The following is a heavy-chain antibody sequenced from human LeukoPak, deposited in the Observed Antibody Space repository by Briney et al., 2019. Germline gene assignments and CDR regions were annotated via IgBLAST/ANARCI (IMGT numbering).Heavy chain of an antibody. Sequence: GGSLRLSCAASGFTFSDYAMHWVRQAPGKGLEWLAYIRYDGSSKYSTDFVKGRFTISRDNSKNTLYLQMNSLRAEDTAVYYCARDQAGSGHYADYWGQGTLVTVSS. CDR2: IRYDGSSK. CDR3: ARDQAGSGHYADY. CDR1: GFTFSDYA. J-gene: IGHJ4*02. D-gene: IGHD3-10*01. V-gene: IGHV3-30*02.